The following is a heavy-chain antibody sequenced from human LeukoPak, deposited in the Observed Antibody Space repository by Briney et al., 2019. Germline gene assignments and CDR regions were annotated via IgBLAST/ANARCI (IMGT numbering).Heavy chain of an antibody. J-gene: IGHJ3*02. CDR3: ARHRSDSGDYDAFDI. D-gene: IGHD4-17*01. V-gene: IGHV3-53*01. CDR1: GFIVSSNY. Sequence: GGSLRLSCAASGFIVSSNYMNWVRQAPGQGLEWVSVIYSSDSTYYADSVKGRFTISRDNYKNTLFLQMNSLRAEDTAVYYCARHRSDSGDYDAFDIWGQGTMVTVSS. CDR2: IYSSDST.